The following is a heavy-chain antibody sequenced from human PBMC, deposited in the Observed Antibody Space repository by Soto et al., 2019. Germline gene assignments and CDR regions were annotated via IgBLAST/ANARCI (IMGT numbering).Heavy chain of an antibody. J-gene: IGHJ6*03. D-gene: IGHD3-3*01. Sequence: EVQLLESGGGLVQPGGSLRLSCAASGFTFSSYALNWVRQAPGKGLEWVSVISGSGDNTYYADSVKGRLTISRDNSKNTLYLQMNSLRAADTAVYYCAKDLGTDDFWSAYYTYYYMDVWGKGTTVTVSS. CDR3: AKDLGTDDFWSAYYTYYYMDV. CDR2: ISGSGDNT. CDR1: GFTFSSYA. V-gene: IGHV3-23*01.